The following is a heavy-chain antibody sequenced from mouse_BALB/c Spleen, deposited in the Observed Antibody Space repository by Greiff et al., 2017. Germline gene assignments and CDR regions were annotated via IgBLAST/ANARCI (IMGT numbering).Heavy chain of an antibody. J-gene: IGHJ4*01. CDR3: AKNYGKSYAMDY. CDR2: IYPGDGDT. V-gene: IGHV1-87*01. CDR1: GYTFTSYW. D-gene: IGHD2-1*01. Sequence: QVQLKQSGAELARPGASVKLSCKASGYTFTSYWMQWVKQRPGQGLEWIGAIYPGDGDTRYTQKFKGKATLTADKSSSTAYMQLSSLASEDSAVYYCAKNYGKSYAMDYWGQGTSVTVSS.